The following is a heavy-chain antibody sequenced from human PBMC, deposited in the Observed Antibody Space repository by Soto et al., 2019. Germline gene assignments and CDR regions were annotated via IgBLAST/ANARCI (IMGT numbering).Heavy chain of an antibody. D-gene: IGHD3-22*01. Sequence: SETLSLTCTVSGGSISSYYWSWIRQPPGKGLEWIGYIYYSGSTNYSPSFQGQVTISADKSFTTVYLQWNSLKASDTAIYYCARPGYYDSSGFFNFDHWGQGTLVTVSS. J-gene: IGHJ4*02. CDR1: GGSISSYY. V-gene: IGHV4-59*12. CDR2: IYYSGST. CDR3: ARPGYYDSSGFFNFDH.